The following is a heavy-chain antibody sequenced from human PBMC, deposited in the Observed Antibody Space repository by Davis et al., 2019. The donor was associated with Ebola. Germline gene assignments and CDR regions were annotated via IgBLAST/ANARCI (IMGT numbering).Heavy chain of an antibody. Sequence: SLKISCAASGFTFDDYAMHWVRQAPGKGLEWVSGISWNSGSIGYADSVKGRFTISRDNSKNTLYLQMNSLRAEDTAVYYCAKGIVVVVAATPTSDYWGQGTLVTVSS. CDR3: AKGIVVVVAATPTSDY. D-gene: IGHD2-15*01. CDR2: ISWNSGSI. V-gene: IGHV3-9*01. J-gene: IGHJ4*02. CDR1: GFTFDDYA.